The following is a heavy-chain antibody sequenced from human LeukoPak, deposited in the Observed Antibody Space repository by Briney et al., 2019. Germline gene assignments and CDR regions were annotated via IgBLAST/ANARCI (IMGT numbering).Heavy chain of an antibody. CDR1: GFTFSSYD. Sequence: GGSLRLSCAASGFTFSSYDMNWVRQAPGKGLEWVSAISGSGGSTYYADSVRGRFTISRDNSKNTLYLQMNSLRAEDTAVYYCGAAGSSWPLAIDYWGQGTLVTVSS. J-gene: IGHJ4*02. D-gene: IGHD6-13*01. CDR3: GAAGSSWPLAIDY. CDR2: ISGSGGST. V-gene: IGHV3-23*01.